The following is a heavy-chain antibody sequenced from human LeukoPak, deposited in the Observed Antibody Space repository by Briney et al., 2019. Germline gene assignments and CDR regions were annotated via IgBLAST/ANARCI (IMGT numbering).Heavy chain of an antibody. CDR2: ISGSGSGT. J-gene: IGHJ4*02. CDR3: AKFGGSPRFFDY. D-gene: IGHD1-26*01. CDR1: GFTFSSYA. V-gene: IGHV3-23*01. Sequence: GGSLRLSCAASGFTFSSYAMSWVRQAPGKGLEWVSTISGSGSGTYYADSVKGRFTISRDNSKNTLYLQMNSLRAEDTAVYYCAKFGGSPRFFDYWGQGTLVTVSS.